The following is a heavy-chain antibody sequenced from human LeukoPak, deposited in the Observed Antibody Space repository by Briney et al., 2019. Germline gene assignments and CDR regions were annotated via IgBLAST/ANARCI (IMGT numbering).Heavy chain of an antibody. CDR2: IYYSGST. J-gene: IGHJ6*03. V-gene: IGHV4-59*01. Sequence: PSETLSLTCTVSGGSISSYYWSWIRQPPGKGLEWIGYIYYSGSTNYNPSLKSRVTISVDTSKNQFSLKLSSVTAADTAVYYCARGIIAPRWSGYYIQQELYYYYMDVWGKGTTVTVSS. D-gene: IGHD3-3*01. CDR1: GGSISSYY. CDR3: ARGIIAPRWSGYYIQQELYYYYMDV.